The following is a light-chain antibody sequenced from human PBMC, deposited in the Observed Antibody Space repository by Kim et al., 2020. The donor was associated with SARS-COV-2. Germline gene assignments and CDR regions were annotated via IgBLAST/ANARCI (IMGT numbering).Light chain of an antibody. V-gene: IGKV1-5*03. CDR2: RTR. CDR1: QGINGW. J-gene: IGKJ1*01. Sequence: DIQMTQSPSTLSASVGDRVTITCRASQGINGWLAWYQQKPGKAPNLLIYRTRTLLKGVPSRFSGSGSDTEFTLTITNLQPDDSATYYCQHYNMFAWAFGQGTKVEIK. CDR3: QHYNMFAWA.